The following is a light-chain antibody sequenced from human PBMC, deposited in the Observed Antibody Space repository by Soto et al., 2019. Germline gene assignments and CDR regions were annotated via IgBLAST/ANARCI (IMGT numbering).Light chain of an antibody. CDR1: SSDVGGYDY. Sequence: QSVLTQPASVSGSPGQSITISCTGTSSDVGGYDYVSWYQLHPGKAPKLMVFEVSNRPSGVSYRLSGSKSGNTASLTISGLQAEAEADYFCSSYSISTAYLFGTGTKVTVL. J-gene: IGLJ1*01. CDR2: EVS. CDR3: SSYSISTAYL. V-gene: IGLV2-14*01.